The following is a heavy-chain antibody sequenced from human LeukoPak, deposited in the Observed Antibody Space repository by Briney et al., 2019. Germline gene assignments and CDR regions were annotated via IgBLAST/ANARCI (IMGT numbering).Heavy chain of an antibody. D-gene: IGHD6-25*01. CDR2: ISRSSSYI. CDR3: ARDGDPAYYYYMGV. J-gene: IGHJ6*03. V-gene: IGHV3-21*01. Sequence: GGSLRLSCAASGFTFSSYRMNWVRQAPGKGLEWVSSISRSSSYINYVDSVEGRFTISRDNAKNSLYLQMNSLRAEDTAVYYCARDGDPAYYYYMGVWGKGTTVTVSS. CDR1: GFTFSSYR.